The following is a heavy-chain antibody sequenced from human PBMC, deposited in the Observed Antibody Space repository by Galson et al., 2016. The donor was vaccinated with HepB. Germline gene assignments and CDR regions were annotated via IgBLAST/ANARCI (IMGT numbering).Heavy chain of an antibody. D-gene: IGHD2/OR15-2a*01. J-gene: IGHJ4*02. CDR2: ISYRGTT. CDR3: ARETYIYDSNGYYMIDY. Sequence: SETLSLTCTVSGDSVNTEKFYWSWIRQPPGKGLEWIGYISYRGTTNYNPSLNSRVTISEDTSKNQFSLKLSSVTAADTAVYCCARETYIYDSNGYYMIDYWGQGTLVTVSS. V-gene: IGHV4-61*01. CDR1: GDSVNTEKFY.